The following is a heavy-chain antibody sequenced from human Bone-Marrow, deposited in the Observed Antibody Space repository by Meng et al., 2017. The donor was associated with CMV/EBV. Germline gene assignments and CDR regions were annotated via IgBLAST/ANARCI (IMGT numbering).Heavy chain of an antibody. V-gene: IGHV1-46*01. J-gene: IGHJ4*02. Sequence: SCKASGYIFTSYHMHWVRQAPGQGLEWMGIINTSGGSTTYAQKCQGRVTVTRDTSTNTVYMELSSLRSEDTAVYYCARHRNSGCFDWGQGTLVTVSS. CDR2: INTSGGST. CDR3: ARHRNSGCFD. CDR1: GYIFTSYH. D-gene: IGHD2/OR15-2a*01.